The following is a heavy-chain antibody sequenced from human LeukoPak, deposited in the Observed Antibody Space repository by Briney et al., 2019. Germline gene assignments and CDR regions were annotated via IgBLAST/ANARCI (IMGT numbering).Heavy chain of an antibody. CDR3: ARVRRGGGSYPYGMDV. CDR1: GGTFISYA. CDR2: IIPIFGTA. V-gene: IGHV1-69*01. Sequence: ASVKVSCKASGGTFISYAISWVRQAPGQGLEWMGGIIPIFGTANYAQKFQGRVTITADESTSTAYMELSSLRSEDTAVYYCARVRRGGGSYPYGMDVWGQGTTVTVSS. D-gene: IGHD1-26*01. J-gene: IGHJ6*02.